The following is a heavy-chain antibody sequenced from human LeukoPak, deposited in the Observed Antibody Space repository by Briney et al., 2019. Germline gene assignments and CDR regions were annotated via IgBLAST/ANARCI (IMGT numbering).Heavy chain of an antibody. CDR2: ISSSGTTT. CDR3: ARASTLEWLLIDI. J-gene: IGHJ3*02. CDR1: GFTFTSYN. V-gene: IGHV3-48*03. Sequence: GGSLRLSCAASGFTFTSYNMKWVRQAPGKGLEWISYISSSGTTTSYADSVKGRFTISRDNAKNSLYLQMNSLRAEDTAVYYCARASTLEWLLIDIWGQGTMVTVSS. D-gene: IGHD3-3*01.